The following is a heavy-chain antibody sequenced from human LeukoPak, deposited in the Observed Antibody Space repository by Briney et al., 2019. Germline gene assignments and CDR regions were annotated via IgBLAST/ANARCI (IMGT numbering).Heavy chain of an antibody. Sequence: PGGSLRLSCAASGFTFSSYAMSWVRQAPGTGLEWVSSISGGGDTTYYADSVKGRFTISRDNAKNSLYLQMNSLRDEDTAVYYCARAGYCSSTSCYEDWWGYYYYGMDVWGQGTTVTVSS. CDR3: ARAGYCSSTSCYEDWWGYYYYGMDV. D-gene: IGHD2-2*01. J-gene: IGHJ6*02. CDR1: GFTFSSYA. V-gene: IGHV3-23*01. CDR2: ISGGGDTT.